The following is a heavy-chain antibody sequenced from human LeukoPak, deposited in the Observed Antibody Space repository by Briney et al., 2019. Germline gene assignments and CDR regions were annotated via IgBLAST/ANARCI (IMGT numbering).Heavy chain of an antibody. CDR1: GFTVSSNH. V-gene: IGHV3-53*01. Sequence: PGGSLRLSCAASGFTVSSNHMSWVRQAPGKGLEWVSVIYSDGSINYADSVKVRFTLSRDNSKNTLCLQMNSLRAEDTAVYYCARDGQERDTSAPHYWGQGTLVTVSS. D-gene: IGHD3-22*01. CDR3: ARDGQERDTSAPHY. J-gene: IGHJ4*02. CDR2: IYSDGSI.